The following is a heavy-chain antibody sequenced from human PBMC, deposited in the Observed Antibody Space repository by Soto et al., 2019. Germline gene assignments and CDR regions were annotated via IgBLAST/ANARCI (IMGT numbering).Heavy chain of an antibody. V-gene: IGHV3-48*03. CDR3: ASLGYKSGYSRPRH. J-gene: IGHJ4*02. D-gene: IGHD5-18*01. CDR1: GCTFSNYE. Sequence: VGSLRLSCAASGCTFSNYEINWVRQAPGKGLEWISYISSGGSIIHYADSVKGRFTISRDSAKNSVYLQMDNLRAEDTAVYYCASLGYKSGYSRPRHWGQGALVTVSS. CDR2: ISSGGSII.